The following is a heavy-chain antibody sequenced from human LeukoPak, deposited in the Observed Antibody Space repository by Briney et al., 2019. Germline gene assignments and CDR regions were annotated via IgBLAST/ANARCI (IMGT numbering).Heavy chain of an antibody. V-gene: IGHV3-30-3*01. D-gene: IGHD5-24*01. CDR3: ARDLMATIYYYYGMDV. CDR2: ISYDASSK. J-gene: IGHJ6*02. Sequence: PGRSLRLSCAASGFTFSSYAMHWVRQAPGKGLEWVAVISYDASSKYYTDSVKGRFTISRDNSKNTLYLQTNTLRADDTAVYFCARDLMATIYYYYGMDVWGRGTTVTVSS. CDR1: GFTFSSYA.